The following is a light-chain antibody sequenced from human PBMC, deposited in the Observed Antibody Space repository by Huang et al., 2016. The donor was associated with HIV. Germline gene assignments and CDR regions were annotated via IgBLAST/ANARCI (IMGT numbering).Light chain of an antibody. CDR1: QSISND. V-gene: IGKV1-39*01. Sequence: DIQMTQSPASLSASVGDRVTITCRATQSISNDVNWYQQKPGKAPTLLIYGASTLQSGVTARFSGSGSGTDCTRTISSLQPEDFTTYYCQQSYNTPPTFGQGTKVEI. CDR3: QQSYNTPPT. J-gene: IGKJ1*01. CDR2: GAS.